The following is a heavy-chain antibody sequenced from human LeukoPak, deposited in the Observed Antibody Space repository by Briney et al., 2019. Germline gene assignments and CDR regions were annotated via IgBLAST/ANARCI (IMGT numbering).Heavy chain of an antibody. CDR2: IYTSGST. CDR3: ARDMGQLPVGNWFDP. CDR1: GGSISSYY. Sequence: KPSETLSLTCTVSGGSISSYYWSWIRQPAGKGLEWIGRIYTSGSTNYNPSLKSRVTMSVDTSKNQFSLKLSSVTAADTAVYYCARDMGQLPVGNWFDPWGQGTLVTVSS. V-gene: IGHV4-4*07. D-gene: IGHD2-2*01. J-gene: IGHJ5*02.